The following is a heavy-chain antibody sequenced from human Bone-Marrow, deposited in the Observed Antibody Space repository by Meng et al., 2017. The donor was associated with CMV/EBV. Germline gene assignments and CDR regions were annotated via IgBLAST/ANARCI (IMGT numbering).Heavy chain of an antibody. Sequence: SVKVSCKASGGTFSSYAISWVRQAPGQGLEWMGGIIPIFGTANYAQKFQGRVTITTDESTSTAYRELSSLRSEDTAGYYCARAKLRARPVVYYGMDVWGQGTTVTVSS. CDR1: GGTFSSYA. CDR2: IIPIFGTA. CDR3: ARAKLRARPVVYYGMDV. V-gene: IGHV1-69*05. D-gene: IGHD6-6*01. J-gene: IGHJ6*02.